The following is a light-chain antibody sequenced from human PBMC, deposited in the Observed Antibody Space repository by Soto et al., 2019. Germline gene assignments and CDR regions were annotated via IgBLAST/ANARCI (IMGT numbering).Light chain of an antibody. CDR2: LGS. CDR3: MQALQTPFT. Sequence: DIVMTQSPLSLPVTPGEPASISCRSSQSLLHSNGYNYLDWYLQKPGQSPQLLIYLGSNRASGVSDRLSGSGSGTDFTLKISRVEAEDVGVYYCMQALQTPFTLGGVTTVEIK. V-gene: IGKV2-28*01. CDR1: QSLLHSNGYNY. J-gene: IGKJ4*01.